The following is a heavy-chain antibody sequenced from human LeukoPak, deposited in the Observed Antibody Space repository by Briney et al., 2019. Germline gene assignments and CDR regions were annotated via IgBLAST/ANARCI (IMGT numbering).Heavy chain of an antibody. V-gene: IGHV4-39*01. J-gene: IGHJ4*02. Sequence: SETLSLTCTVSGGSISTSSYFWGWIRQPPGKGLEWIGSIYYSGRTYYNPSLESRVTISVDTSKNQFSLKLNSMTAADTAVYYCARHGGLKYGGYEKRFDYWGQGTLVTVSS. CDR1: GGSISTSSYF. D-gene: IGHD5-12*01. CDR2: IYYSGRT. CDR3: ARHGGLKYGGYEKRFDY.